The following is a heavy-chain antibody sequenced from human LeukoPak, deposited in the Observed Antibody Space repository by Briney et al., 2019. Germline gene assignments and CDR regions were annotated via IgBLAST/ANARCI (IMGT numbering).Heavy chain of an antibody. CDR1: GGSFSGYY. Sequence: SETLSLTCVVYGGSFSGYYWSWIRQPPGKGLEWIGEINHSGSTNYNPSLKSRVTISVDTSKNQFSLKLSSVTAADTAVYYCARDSSRTSGFDPWGQGTLVTVSS. J-gene: IGHJ5*02. V-gene: IGHV4-34*01. CDR3: ARDSSRTSGFDP. CDR2: INHSGST.